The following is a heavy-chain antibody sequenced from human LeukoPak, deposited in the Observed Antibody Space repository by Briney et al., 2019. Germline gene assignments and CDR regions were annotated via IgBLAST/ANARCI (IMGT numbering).Heavy chain of an antibody. CDR3: ARDYYDSSGYSPQDY. Sequence: ASVKVSCKASGGTFSSYAISWVRQAPGQGLEWMGGIIPIFGTANYAQKFRGRVTITADESTSTAYMELSSLRSDDTAVYYCARDYYDSSGYSPQDYWGQGTLVTVSS. V-gene: IGHV1-69*13. D-gene: IGHD3-22*01. J-gene: IGHJ4*02. CDR2: IIPIFGTA. CDR1: GGTFSSYA.